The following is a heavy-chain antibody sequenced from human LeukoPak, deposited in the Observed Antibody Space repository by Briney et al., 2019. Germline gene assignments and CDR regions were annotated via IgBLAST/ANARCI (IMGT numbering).Heavy chain of an antibody. D-gene: IGHD2-15*01. CDR2: IIPIFGTA. CDR3: ARVGRVVGQPVFDY. V-gene: IGHV1-69*13. J-gene: IGHJ4*02. Sequence: ASVKVSCKASVCSFSSYAISWVRQAPGQGLEWMGGIIPIFGTANYAQKFQGRVTITADESTSTACMELSSLRSEDTAVYDCARVGRVVGQPVFDYWGQGTLVTVSS. CDR1: VCSFSSYA.